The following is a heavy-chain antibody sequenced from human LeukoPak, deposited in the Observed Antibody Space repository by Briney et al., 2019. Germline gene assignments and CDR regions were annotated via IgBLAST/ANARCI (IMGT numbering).Heavy chain of an antibody. V-gene: IGHV4-39*07. J-gene: IGHJ2*01. CDR2: IFYSGST. CDR3: AKDGGGGYVTDWYFDL. D-gene: IGHD5-12*01. CDR1: GGSISSSSFY. Sequence: SSETLSLTCTVSGGSISSSSFYWGWIRQPPGKGLEWIGTIFYSGSTYYNPSLRSRVTMSVDTSKNQFSLKLSSVTAADTAVYYCAKDGGGGYVTDWYFDLWGRGTLVAVSS.